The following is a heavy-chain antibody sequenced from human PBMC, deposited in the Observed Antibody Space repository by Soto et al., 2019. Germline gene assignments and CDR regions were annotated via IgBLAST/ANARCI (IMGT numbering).Heavy chain of an antibody. J-gene: IGHJ3*02. D-gene: IGHD3-22*01. CDR1: GFTFDDYA. CDR2: ISWNSGSI. V-gene: IGHV3-9*01. CDR3: AKAWSDYYDSSGYGHAFDI. Sequence: GGSLRLSCAASGFTFDDYAMHWVRQAPGKGLEWVSGISWNSGSIGYADSVKGRFTISRDNAKNSLYLQMNSLRAEDTALYYCAKAWSDYYDSSGYGHAFDIWGQGTMVTVS.